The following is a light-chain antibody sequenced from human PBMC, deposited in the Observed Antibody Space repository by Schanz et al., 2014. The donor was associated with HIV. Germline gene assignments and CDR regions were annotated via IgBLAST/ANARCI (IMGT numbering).Light chain of an antibody. J-gene: IGLJ3*02. Sequence: QSALTQPASVSGSPGQTITISCTGTSDDVGKWNYVSWYQQHPGKAPKLIIFDVSERPSAVPDRFSGSKSGNTASLTVSGLQPEDEADYYCGSYGGSDNMVFGGGTKLTVL. CDR1: SDDVGKWNY. V-gene: IGLV2-8*01. CDR3: GSYGGSDNMV. CDR2: DVS.